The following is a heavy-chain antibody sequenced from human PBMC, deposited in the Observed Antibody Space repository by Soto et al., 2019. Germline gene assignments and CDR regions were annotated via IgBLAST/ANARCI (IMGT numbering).Heavy chain of an antibody. CDR3: AKARATYYYGSGPFDY. CDR1: GFTFSSYA. Sequence: EVPLLESGGGLVQPGGSLRLSCAASGFTFSSYAMNWVRQAPGKGLEWVSAISGSGGSTYYADSVKGRLTISRDNSKNTLYLQMNSLRAEDTAVYYCAKARATYYYGSGPFDYWGQGTLVTVSS. CDR2: ISGSGGST. J-gene: IGHJ4*02. D-gene: IGHD3-10*01. V-gene: IGHV3-23*01.